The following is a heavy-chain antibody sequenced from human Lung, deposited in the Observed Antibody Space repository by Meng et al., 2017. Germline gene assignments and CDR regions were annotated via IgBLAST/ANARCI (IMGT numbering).Heavy chain of an antibody. CDR2: IIDSGST. Sequence: QVQLQQWGAGLLKPSVTLSLTCVVSGGSFSDYYWSWIRQPPGKGLEWIGEIIDSGSTNYNPSLKSRVTISVDTSKNQFSLRVTSVTAADRAVYYCVRRTYSSGWYFDYWGQGTLVTVSS. J-gene: IGHJ4*02. CDR3: VRRTYSSGWYFDY. D-gene: IGHD6-19*01. V-gene: IGHV4-34*12. CDR1: GGSFSDYY.